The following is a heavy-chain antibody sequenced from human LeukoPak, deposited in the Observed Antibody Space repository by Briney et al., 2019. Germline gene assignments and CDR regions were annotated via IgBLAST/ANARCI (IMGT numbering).Heavy chain of an antibody. CDR2: FDPEDGET. D-gene: IGHD1-1*01. Sequence: ASVKVSCKVSGYTLTELSMHWVRQAPGKGLEWMGGFDPEDGETIYAQKFQGRVTMTEDTSTDTAYMELSSLRSEDTAVYYCARTIINLNYFDYWGQGTLVTVSS. J-gene: IGHJ4*02. CDR3: ARTIINLNYFDY. CDR1: GYTLTELS. V-gene: IGHV1-24*01.